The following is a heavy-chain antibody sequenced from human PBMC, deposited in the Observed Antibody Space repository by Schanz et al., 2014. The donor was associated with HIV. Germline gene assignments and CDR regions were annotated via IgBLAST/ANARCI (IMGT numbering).Heavy chain of an antibody. CDR2: ISGGSSTT. CDR3: AREDGWFGDIYYFGLDV. J-gene: IGHJ6*02. V-gene: IGHV3-48*04. CDR1: GFTFSTYS. Sequence: EVQLVESGGGLVQPGGSLRLSCVASGFTFSTYSMNWVRQTPGKGLEWVSYISGGSSTTYYADSVKGRFTISRDNAKNSLYLQMNTLRAEDTAVYYCAREDGWFGDIYYFGLDVWGRGTTVTVSS. D-gene: IGHD3-10*01.